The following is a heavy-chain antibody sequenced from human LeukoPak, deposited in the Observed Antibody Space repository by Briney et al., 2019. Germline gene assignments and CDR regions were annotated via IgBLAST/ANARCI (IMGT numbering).Heavy chain of an antibody. CDR1: GYTFTSYG. D-gene: IGHD6-13*01. CDR3: ARVMAAATAFDI. V-gene: IGHV1-18*01. Sequence: ASVKVSCKASGYTFTSYGIRWVRQAPGQGLEWMGWISAYNGNTNYAQKLQGRVTMTTATSTSTAYMELRSLRSDDTAVYFCARVMAAATAFDIWGQGTMLTVSS. CDR2: ISAYNGNT. J-gene: IGHJ3*02.